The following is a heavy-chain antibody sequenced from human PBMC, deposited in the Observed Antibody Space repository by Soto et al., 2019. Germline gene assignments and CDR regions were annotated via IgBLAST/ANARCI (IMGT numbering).Heavy chain of an antibody. Sequence: SETLSLTCTVSGGSISSYYWSWIRQPAGKGLEWIGRIYTSGSTNYNPSLKSRVTMSVDTSKNQFSLKLSSVTAADTAVYYCARLAYYYGSGSYYYYYYGMDVWGQGTTVTVSS. D-gene: IGHD3-10*01. CDR3: ARLAYYYGSGSYYYYYYGMDV. V-gene: IGHV4-4*07. CDR2: IYTSGST. J-gene: IGHJ6*02. CDR1: GGSISSYY.